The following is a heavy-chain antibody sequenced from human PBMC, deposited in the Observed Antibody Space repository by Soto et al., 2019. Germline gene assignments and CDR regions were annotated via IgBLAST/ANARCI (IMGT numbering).Heavy chain of an antibody. CDR1: GGTFSSYA. CDR2: IIPIFGTA. J-gene: IGHJ5*02. D-gene: IGHD3-22*01. Sequence: QVQLVQSGAEVKKPGSSVKVSYKASGGTFSSYAISWVRQAPGQGLEWMGGIIPIFGTANYAQKFQGRVTITADESTSTAYMELSSLRSEDTAVYYCARVTPIYYDSNRYGWFDPWGQGTLVTVSS. V-gene: IGHV1-69*01. CDR3: ARVTPIYYDSNRYGWFDP.